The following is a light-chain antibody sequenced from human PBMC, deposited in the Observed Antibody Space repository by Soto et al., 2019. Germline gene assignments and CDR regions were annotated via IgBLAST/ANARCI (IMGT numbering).Light chain of an antibody. CDR1: QGISSD. Sequence: DIQLTQSPSFLSASVGDRVTITCRASQGISSDLAWYQQKPGKAPKLLTYAASTLQGGVSARFSGSGSRTEFTLTINSLQPEDLATYYCQQLNSYPLTFGGGTKVEIK. J-gene: IGKJ4*01. V-gene: IGKV1-9*01. CDR3: QQLNSYPLT. CDR2: AAS.